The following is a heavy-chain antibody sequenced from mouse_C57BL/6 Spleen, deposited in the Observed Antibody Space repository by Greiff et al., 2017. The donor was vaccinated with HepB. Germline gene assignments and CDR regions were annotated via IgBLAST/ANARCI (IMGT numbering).Heavy chain of an antibody. V-gene: IGHV1-4*01. CDR3: AITHER. CDR2: INPSSGYT. Sequence: VQLQQSGAELARPGASVKMSCKASGYTFTSYTMHWVNQRPGQGLEWIGYINPSSGYTKYNQKFKDKATLTADKSSSTAYMQLSSLTSEDSAVYYCAITHERWVQGTTLTVSS. CDR1: GYTFTSYT. J-gene: IGHJ2*01. D-gene: IGHD1-3*01.